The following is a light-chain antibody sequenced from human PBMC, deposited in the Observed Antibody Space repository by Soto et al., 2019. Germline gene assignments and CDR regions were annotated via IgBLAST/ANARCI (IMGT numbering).Light chain of an antibody. CDR2: DAS. CDR1: ESINGW. CDR3: QQSYSAPLT. J-gene: IGKJ4*01. V-gene: IGKV1-5*01. Sequence: DIQMTQSPSTLSVSVGDRVTITCRASESINGWLAWYQQKPGRAPRILIYDASKLEPGVPSRLSGSGSGAEYTLTISSLQPEDFGTYYCQQSYSAPLTFGGGTKVVIK.